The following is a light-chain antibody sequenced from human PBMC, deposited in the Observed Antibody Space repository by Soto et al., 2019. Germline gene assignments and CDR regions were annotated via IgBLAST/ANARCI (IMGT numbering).Light chain of an antibody. V-gene: IGKV3-15*01. J-gene: IGKJ4*01. Sequence: EIVMTQSPATLSLSPGERATLSCRASQSVSSNLAWYQQKPGQAPRLLIYGASTRATGIPARFSGSGSGTEFTLTISSLQSEDVAVYYFQQYNNWPLTFGGGTKVEIK. CDR3: QQYNNWPLT. CDR2: GAS. CDR1: QSVSSN.